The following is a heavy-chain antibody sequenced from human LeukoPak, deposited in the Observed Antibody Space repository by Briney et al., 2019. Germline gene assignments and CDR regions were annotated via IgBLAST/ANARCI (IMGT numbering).Heavy chain of an antibody. J-gene: IGHJ3*02. V-gene: IGHV4-38-2*01. CDR2: IYHSGST. CDR3: ARGTYYDFWSGPDAFDI. CDR1: GYSISSGYY. D-gene: IGHD3-3*01. Sequence: SETLSLTCAVSGYSISSGYYWGWIRQPPGKGLEWIGSIYHSGSTYYNPSLKSRVTIPVDTSKNQFSLKLSSVTAADTAVYYCARGTYYDFWSGPDAFDIWGQGTMVTVSS.